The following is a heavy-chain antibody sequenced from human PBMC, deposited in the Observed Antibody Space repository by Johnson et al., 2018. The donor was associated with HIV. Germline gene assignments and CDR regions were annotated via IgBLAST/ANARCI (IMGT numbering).Heavy chain of an antibody. V-gene: IGHV3-13*01. CDR1: GFIFSNYD. Sequence: VQLVESGGRVVWPGGSLRLTCAASGFIFSNYDMHWVRQPTGKGLEWVSAIGTAGDTYYPGSVKGRFTISRENAKNSLYLQMNSLRAGDTAVYYCAKDLSSSLGPGAFDIWGQGTMVTVSS. CDR3: AKDLSSSLGPGAFDI. D-gene: IGHD6-13*01. J-gene: IGHJ3*02. CDR2: IGTAGDT.